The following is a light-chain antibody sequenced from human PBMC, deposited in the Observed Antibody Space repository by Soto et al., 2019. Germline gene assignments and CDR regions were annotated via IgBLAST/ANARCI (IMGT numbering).Light chain of an antibody. CDR1: SGHSSYA. J-gene: IGLJ7*01. CDR3: QTWGTGIQAV. CDR2: LNSDGSH. V-gene: IGLV4-69*01. Sequence: QPVLTQSPSASASLGASVKLTCTLSSGHSSYAIAWHQQQPEKGPRYLMKLNSDGSHSKGDGIPDCFSGSSSGAERYLTISSLQSEDEADYYCQTWGTGIQAVFGGGTQLTVL.